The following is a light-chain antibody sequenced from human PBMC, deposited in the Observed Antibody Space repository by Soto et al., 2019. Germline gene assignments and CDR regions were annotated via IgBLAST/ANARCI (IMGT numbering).Light chain of an antibody. CDR1: QSVSSN. J-gene: IGKJ2*01. Sequence: EIVVTQSPATLSVSPGERATLSCRASQSVSSNLAWYQQHPGQAPRLLIYGASTRATGIPARFSVSGSGTEFTLSISSLQSEDFAVYYCQQYNNGPYTFGQGTKLEIK. CDR3: QQYNNGPYT. V-gene: IGKV3-15*01. CDR2: GAS.